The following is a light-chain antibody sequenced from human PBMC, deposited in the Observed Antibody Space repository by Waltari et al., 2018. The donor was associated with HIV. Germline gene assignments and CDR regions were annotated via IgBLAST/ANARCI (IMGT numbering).Light chain of an antibody. Sequence: QAVVTKEPSLTVSPGETVTLTCGSNTGSVTSGHFPYWFQQRPGQAPRALIYNTNNRHSWTPARFSGSLLGGKAALTLSSAQPDDEAEYYCLLSYNDARLWVFGGGTKLTVL. V-gene: IGLV7-46*01. CDR3: LLSYNDARLWV. CDR2: NTN. J-gene: IGLJ3*02. CDR1: TGSVTSGHF.